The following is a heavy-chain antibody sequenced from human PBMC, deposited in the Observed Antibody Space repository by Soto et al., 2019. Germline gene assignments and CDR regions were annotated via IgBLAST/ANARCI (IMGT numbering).Heavy chain of an antibody. D-gene: IGHD6-19*01. Sequence: QITLKESGPTLVKPTQTLTLTCTFSGFSLSTSGVGVGWIRQPPGKALEWLALIYWDDDKRYSPSLKSRLTITNDTSKNRVVLTMTNIDPVDTAKYYCSHRVRGMSGWYGIEYWGQGTLFTVSS. CDR3: SHRVRGMSGWYGIEY. V-gene: IGHV2-5*02. CDR1: GFSLSTSGVG. J-gene: IGHJ4*02. CDR2: IYWDDDK.